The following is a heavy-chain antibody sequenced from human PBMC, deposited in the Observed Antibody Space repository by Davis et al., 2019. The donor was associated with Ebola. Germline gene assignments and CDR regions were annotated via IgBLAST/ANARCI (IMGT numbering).Heavy chain of an antibody. CDR1: GFTFSSYG. CDR3: ARGDMTYYYDSSGYSVFRYFDY. CDR2: ISYDGSNK. D-gene: IGHD3-22*01. V-gene: IGHV3-30*03. Sequence: PGGSLRLSCAASGFTFSSYGMHWVRQAPGKGLEWVAVISYDGSNKYYADSVKGRFTISRDNSKNTLYLQMNSLRAEDTAVYYCARGDMTYYYDSSGYSVFRYFDYWGQGTLVTVSS. J-gene: IGHJ4*02.